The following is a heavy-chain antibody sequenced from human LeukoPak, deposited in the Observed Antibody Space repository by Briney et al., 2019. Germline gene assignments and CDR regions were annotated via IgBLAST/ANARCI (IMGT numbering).Heavy chain of an antibody. CDR2: ISNSDNTR. J-gene: IGHJ4*02. CDR1: GFTFSSYE. D-gene: IGHD6-19*01. CDR3: AREIVSAVAGNFDY. V-gene: IGHV3-48*03. Sequence: PGGSLRLSCAVSGFTFSSYEMNWVRQAPGKGLEWVSYISNSDNTRTYADSVKGRFTISRDNAKNSLYLDMNSLRAEDTAVYYCAREIVSAVAGNFDYWGQGTLVTVSS.